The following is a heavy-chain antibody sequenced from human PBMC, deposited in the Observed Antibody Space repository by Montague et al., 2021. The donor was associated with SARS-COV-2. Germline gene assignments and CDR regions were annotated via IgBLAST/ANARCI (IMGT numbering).Heavy chain of an antibody. V-gene: IGHV6-1*01. CDR1: GDSVAELRRR. Sequence: CAISGDSVAELRRRSEGHTYAPQSRLNFVCRPYLENKWYNDYAVSVKSRVIINPDTSNNRISLQLNSVTPEDTAVYYCARAYCGGDCYFYWYFDLWGRGTLVTVSS. CDR2: PYLENKWYN. CDR3: ARAYCGGDCYFYWYFDL. J-gene: IGHJ2*01. D-gene: IGHD2-21*02.